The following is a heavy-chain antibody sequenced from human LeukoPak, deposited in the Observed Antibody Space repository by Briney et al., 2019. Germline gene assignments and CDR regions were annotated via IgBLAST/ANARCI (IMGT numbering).Heavy chain of an antibody. J-gene: IGHJ4*02. CDR3: ARDGNYYDSSGYYSEVYDY. V-gene: IGHV1-2*02. Sequence: ASVKVSCKASGYTFTGYYMHWVRQAPGQGLEWMGWINPNSGGTNYAQKFQGRVTMTRDTSISTAYMELSRLRSDDTAVYYCARDGNYYDSSGYYSEVYDYWGQVTLVTVSS. CDR2: INPNSGGT. CDR1: GYTFTGYY. D-gene: IGHD3-22*01.